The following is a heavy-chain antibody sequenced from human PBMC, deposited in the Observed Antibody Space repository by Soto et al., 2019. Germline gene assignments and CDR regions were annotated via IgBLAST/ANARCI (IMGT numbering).Heavy chain of an antibody. CDR1: GFTFSSYW. J-gene: IGHJ4*02. CDR3: AKAGISSSWYYFDY. Sequence: GGSLRLSCAASGFTFSSYWMHWVRQAPGKGLAWVSGISDGGGSTHYADSVKGRFTISRDNSKSTLYLQMNSLRAEDTAVYYCAKAGISSSWYYFDYWGQGTLVTVSS. CDR2: ISDGGGST. V-gene: IGHV3-23*01. D-gene: IGHD6-13*01.